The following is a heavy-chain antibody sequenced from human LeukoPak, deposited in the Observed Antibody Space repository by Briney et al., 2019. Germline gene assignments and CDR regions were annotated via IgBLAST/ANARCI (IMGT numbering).Heavy chain of an antibody. CDR1: GYTFTNYY. V-gene: IGHV1-46*01. CDR2: INPSGGST. CDR3: ARDDDYTRGYDQGPYYFNGMDV. D-gene: IGHD3-22*01. J-gene: IGHJ6*02. Sequence: ASVKVSCKASGYTFTNYYMHWVRQAPGQGLEWMGIINPSGGSTSYAQKFQGRVTMTRDTSTSTVYMELSSLRSEDTAVYFCARDDDYTRGYDQGPYYFNGMDVWGQGTTVTVAS.